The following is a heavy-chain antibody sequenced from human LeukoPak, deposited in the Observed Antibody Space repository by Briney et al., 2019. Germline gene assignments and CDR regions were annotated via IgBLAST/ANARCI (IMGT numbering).Heavy chain of an antibody. CDR2: IYHSGST. V-gene: IGHV4-38-2*02. Sequence: SXXLSLTCTVSGYSISSTYYWGWIRQPPGQGLEWIGTIYHSGSTYYNPSLKSRVSISVDTAKNHFSLKLSSVTAADTAVYYCARDNCSSTSCYGGFDYWGQGTLVTVSS. D-gene: IGHD2-2*01. CDR3: ARDNCSSTSCYGGFDY. CDR1: GYSISSTYY. J-gene: IGHJ4*02.